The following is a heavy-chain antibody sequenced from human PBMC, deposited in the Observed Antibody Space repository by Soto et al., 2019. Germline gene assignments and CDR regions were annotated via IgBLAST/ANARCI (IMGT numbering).Heavy chain of an antibody. V-gene: IGHV3-53*05. D-gene: IGHD3-10*01. CDR1: GFTVSSNY. CDR3: ARALKVRGVIFGGFDY. CDR2: ICSGGST. Sequence: GGSLRLSCAASGFTVSSNYMSWVRQAPGKGLEWVSVICSGGSTYYADSVKGRFTISRDNSKNTLYLQMNSLRAEDTAVYYCARALKVRGVIFGGFDYWGQGTLVTVSS. J-gene: IGHJ4*02.